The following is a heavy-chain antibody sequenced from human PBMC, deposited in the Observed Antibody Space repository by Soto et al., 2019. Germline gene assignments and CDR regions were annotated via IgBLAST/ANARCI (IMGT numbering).Heavy chain of an antibody. J-gene: IGHJ4*02. Sequence: SETLSLTCAVSGGSFSGYYWNWIRQPPGKGLEWIGEINHSGGTSYNPSLKSRVTISVDTSKNLFSLNLSLVTAADTAVYYCARMSSGWPHNFDYWGQGTLVTVPQ. CDR1: GGSFSGYY. D-gene: IGHD6-25*01. V-gene: IGHV4-34*01. CDR2: INHSGGT. CDR3: ARMSSGWPHNFDY.